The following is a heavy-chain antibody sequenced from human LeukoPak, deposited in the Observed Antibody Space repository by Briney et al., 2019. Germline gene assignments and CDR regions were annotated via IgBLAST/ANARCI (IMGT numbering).Heavy chain of an antibody. D-gene: IGHD2-2*01. Sequence: GGSLRLSCEGPGFTFSNYWMSWVRQAPGKGLEWVANIQQHGSEKYYVDSVKGRFTISRDNAKNSLYLQMNSLRAEDTAVYYCAREGYCSSTSCYDYWGQGTLVTVSS. V-gene: IGHV3-7*01. J-gene: IGHJ4*02. CDR2: IQQHGSEK. CDR1: GFTFSNYW. CDR3: AREGYCSSTSCYDY.